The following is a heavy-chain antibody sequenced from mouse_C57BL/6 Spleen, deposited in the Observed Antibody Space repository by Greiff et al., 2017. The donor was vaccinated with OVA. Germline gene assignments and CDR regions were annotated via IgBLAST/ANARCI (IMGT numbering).Heavy chain of an antibody. CDR3: ARYHAYAMDY. CDR2: IRNKANGYTT. V-gene: IGHV7-3*01. J-gene: IGHJ4*01. Sequence: EVMLVESGGGLVQPGGSLSLSCAASGFTFTDYYMSWVRQPPGKALEWLGFIRNKANGYTTEYSASVKGRFTISRDNSQSILYLQMNALRAEDSATYYCARYHAYAMDYWGQGTSVTVSS. CDR1: GFTFTDYY.